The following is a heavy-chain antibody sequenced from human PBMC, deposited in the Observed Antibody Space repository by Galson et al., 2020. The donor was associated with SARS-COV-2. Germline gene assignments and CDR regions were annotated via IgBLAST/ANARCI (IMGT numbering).Heavy chain of an antibody. CDR3: AKRGDTTTYYRIHSGY. V-gene: IGHV3-23*01. CDR2: IDGGGVNT. J-gene: IGHJ4*02. CDR1: GFPFSTYA. Sequence: GGSLRLSCAASGFPFSTYAMSWVRQAPGKGLEWVAAIDGGGVNTNYVDSVKGRFTISRDNSRNTLYLQMNSLRAEDSAVYYCAKRGDTTTYYRIHSGYWVQGTLVIVSS. D-gene: IGHD1-26*01.